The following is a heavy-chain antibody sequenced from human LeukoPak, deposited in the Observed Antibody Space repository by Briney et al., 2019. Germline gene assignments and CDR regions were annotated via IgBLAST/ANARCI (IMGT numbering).Heavy chain of an antibody. CDR1: GGSISSYY. D-gene: IGHD4-17*01. CDR2: IYYSGRT. Sequence: PSETLSLTCTVSGGSISSYYWSWIRQPPGKGLEWIGYIYYSGRTNYNPSLKSRVTISVDTSKNQFSLKLSSVTAADTAVYYCARHDYGDYRGGDDAFDIWGQGTMVTVSS. CDR3: ARHDYGDYRGGDDAFDI. J-gene: IGHJ3*02. V-gene: IGHV4-59*08.